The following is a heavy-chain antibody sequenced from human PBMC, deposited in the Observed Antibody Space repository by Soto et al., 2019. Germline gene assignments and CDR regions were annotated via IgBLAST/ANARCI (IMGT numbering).Heavy chain of an antibody. V-gene: IGHV1-2*02. Sequence: QVQLVQSGAEVKPPGASVQVSCEASGYSFTGHYMHRVRQVSGKRHESLGWRKSDTGGAYYAPKFQGRVTFTRDTSTTTAYMELRGLRSDDTADYFCARDLCPLGSGSPCPTYGLDVWGQGTTVTVSS. CDR3: ARDLCPLGSGSPCPTYGLDV. D-gene: IGHD3-10*01. CDR2: RKSDTGGA. J-gene: IGHJ6*02. CDR1: GYSFTGHY.